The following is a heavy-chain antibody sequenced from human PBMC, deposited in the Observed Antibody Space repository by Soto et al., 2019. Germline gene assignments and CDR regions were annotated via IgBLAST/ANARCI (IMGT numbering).Heavy chain of an antibody. D-gene: IGHD4-17*01. CDR3: ARGSYGDNGGEYYFDV. J-gene: IGHJ4*02. V-gene: IGHV4-31*03. CDR1: GGSISSGGYY. CDR2: IYYSGST. Sequence: SETLSLTCTVSGGSISSGGYYWSWIRQHPGKGLEWIGYIYYSGSTYYNPSLKSRVTISVDTSKNQFSLKLSSVTAADTAVYYCARGSYGDNGGEYYFDVWGQGSLVTVSS.